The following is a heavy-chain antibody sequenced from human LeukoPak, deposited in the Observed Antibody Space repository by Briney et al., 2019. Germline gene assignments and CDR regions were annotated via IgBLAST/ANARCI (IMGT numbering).Heavy chain of an antibody. Sequence: QAGGSLRLSCAASGFTFSSYAMSWVRQAPGKGLEWVSAISGSGGSTYYADSAKGRFTISRDNSKNTLYLQMNSLKTEDTAVYYCTTDDSGYAWDAFDIWGQGTMVTVSS. CDR2: ISGSGGST. CDR3: TTDDSGYAWDAFDI. CDR1: GFTFSSYA. J-gene: IGHJ3*02. V-gene: IGHV3-23*01. D-gene: IGHD5-12*01.